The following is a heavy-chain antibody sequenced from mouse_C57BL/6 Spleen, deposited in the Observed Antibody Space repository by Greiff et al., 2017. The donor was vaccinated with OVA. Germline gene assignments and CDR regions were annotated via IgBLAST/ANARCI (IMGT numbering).Heavy chain of an antibody. CDR1: GYTFTSYW. V-gene: IGHV1-72*01. J-gene: IGHJ2*01. Sequence: VQLQQSGAELVKPGASVKLSCKASGYTFTSYWMHWVKQRPGRGLEWIGRIDPNSGGTKYNAKFKSKATLTVDKPSSTAYMQLSSLTSEDSAVYYCARLGVYDGYYVYYFDYWGQGTTLTVSS. CDR2: IDPNSGGT. D-gene: IGHD2-3*01. CDR3: ARLGVYDGYYVYYFDY.